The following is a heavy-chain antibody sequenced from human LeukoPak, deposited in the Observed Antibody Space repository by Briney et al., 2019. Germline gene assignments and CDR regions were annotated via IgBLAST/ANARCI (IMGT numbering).Heavy chain of an antibody. CDR1: GYTFTSYY. CDR2: INPSGGST. Sequence: ASVNVSCKASGYTFTSYYMHWVRQAPGQGHEWMGIINPSGGSTSYAQKFQGRVTMTRDTSTSTVYMELSSLRSEDTAVYYCARERGGSYYDSSGYYGYWGQGTLVTVSS. CDR3: ARERGGSYYDSSGYYGY. J-gene: IGHJ4*02. V-gene: IGHV1-46*01. D-gene: IGHD3-22*01.